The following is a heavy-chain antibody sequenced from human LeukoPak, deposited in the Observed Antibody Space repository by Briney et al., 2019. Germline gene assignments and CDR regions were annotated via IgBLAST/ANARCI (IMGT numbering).Heavy chain of an antibody. V-gene: IGHV1-8*01. CDR1: GYTFTSYD. CDR3: ATETLAARRFDY. D-gene: IGHD6-6*01. Sequence: GASVKISCKASGYTFTSYDINWVRQATGQGLEWMGWMNPNSGNTGYAQKFQGRVTMTEDTSTDTAYMELSSLRSEDTAVYYCATETLAARRFDYWGQGTLVTVSS. J-gene: IGHJ4*02. CDR2: MNPNSGNT.